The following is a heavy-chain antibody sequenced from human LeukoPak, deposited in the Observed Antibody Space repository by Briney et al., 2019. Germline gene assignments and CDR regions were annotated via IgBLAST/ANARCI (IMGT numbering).Heavy chain of an antibody. V-gene: IGHV4-34*01. CDR1: GRSFSGYY. D-gene: IGHD3/OR15-3a*01. CDR2: INHSGST. CDR3: ARGPLWTTRAFDI. J-gene: IGHJ3*02. Sequence: SETLSLTCAVYGRSFSGYYWSWIRQPPGKGLEWIGEINHSGSTNYNPSLKSRVTISVDTSKNQFSLKLSSVTAADTAVYYCARGPLWTTRAFDIWGQGTMVTVSS.